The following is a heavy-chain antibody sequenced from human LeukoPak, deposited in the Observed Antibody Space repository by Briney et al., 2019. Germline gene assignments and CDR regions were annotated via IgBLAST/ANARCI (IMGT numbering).Heavy chain of an antibody. Sequence: PGGSLRLSCAASGFTFSSYTMNWARQAPGKGLEWVSSISGSSIYIYYADSAKGRFTISRDNAKNSLYLRMNSLRAEDTAVYYCARSGCSGGSCYGVFDYWGQGTLVTDSS. CDR3: ARSGCSGGSCYGVFDY. V-gene: IGHV3-21*01. CDR1: GFTFSSYT. D-gene: IGHD2-15*01. CDR2: ISGSSIYI. J-gene: IGHJ4*02.